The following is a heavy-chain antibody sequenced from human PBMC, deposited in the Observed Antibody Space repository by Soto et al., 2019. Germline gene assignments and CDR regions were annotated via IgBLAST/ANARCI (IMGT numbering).Heavy chain of an antibody. CDR2: INHSGST. Sequence: SETLSLTCAVYGGSLSGYYWSWIRQPPGKGLEWIGEINHSGSTNYNPSLKSRVTISVDTSKNQFSLKLSSVTAADTAVYYCARGQVLRFLEWTHPHYYYGMDVWGQGTTVTVSS. CDR3: ARGQVLRFLEWTHPHYYYGMDV. D-gene: IGHD3-3*01. CDR1: GGSLSGYY. V-gene: IGHV4-34*01. J-gene: IGHJ6*02.